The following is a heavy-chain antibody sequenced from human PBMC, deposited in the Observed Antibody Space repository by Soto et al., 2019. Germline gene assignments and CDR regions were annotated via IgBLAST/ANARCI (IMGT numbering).Heavy chain of an antibody. J-gene: IGHJ3*02. CDR3: ARGDDDSSGYYYYDAFDI. D-gene: IGHD3-22*01. Sequence: QVQLVQSGAEVKKPGASVKVSCKASGYTFTSYDINWVRQATGQGLEWMGWMNPNSGNTGYAQKFQGRVTMTRNTYISTGXMELSSLRSEDTAVYYCARGDDDSSGYYYYDAFDIWGQGTMVTVSS. CDR1: GYTFTSYD. V-gene: IGHV1-8*01. CDR2: MNPNSGNT.